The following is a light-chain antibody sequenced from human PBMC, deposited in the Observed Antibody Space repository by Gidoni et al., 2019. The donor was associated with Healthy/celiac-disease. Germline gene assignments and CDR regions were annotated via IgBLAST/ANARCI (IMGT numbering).Light chain of an antibody. Sequence: LFNQSPATLSCSPGERATHSCRASPSVSSYLAWYQQKPGQPPRLLIYDASNRAPGIPARFSGSGSGTDFTLTISSLEPEDFAVYYCQQRSNCPVTFGQGTKVEIK. V-gene: IGKV3-11*01. CDR3: QQRSNCPVT. J-gene: IGKJ1*01. CDR2: DAS. CDR1: PSVSSY.